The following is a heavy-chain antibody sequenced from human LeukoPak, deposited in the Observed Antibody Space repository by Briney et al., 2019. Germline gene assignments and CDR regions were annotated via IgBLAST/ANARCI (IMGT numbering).Heavy chain of an antibody. J-gene: IGHJ4*02. CDR3: AKSLRSGWYYFDY. Sequence: GGFRILSGAAAGFIFSSYAMSWVRDAGGRGLEWVSAISGSGGSTYYADSVKGRFTISRDNYKNTLYLQMNRLRAEDTAVYYCAKSLRSGWYYFDYWGQGTLVTVSS. D-gene: IGHD6-19*01. V-gene: IGHV3-23*01. CDR2: ISGSGGST. CDR1: GFIFSSYA.